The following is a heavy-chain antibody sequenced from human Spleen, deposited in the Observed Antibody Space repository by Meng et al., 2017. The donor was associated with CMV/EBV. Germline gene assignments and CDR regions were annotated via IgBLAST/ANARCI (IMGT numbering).Heavy chain of an antibody. Sequence: SETLSLTCTVSGSAISSHYWSWIRQPPGKGLEWIGYIYSSGSTNNNPSLKSRAIMSVDTARNQFSLKVKSVTAADTAVYYCARGAFLESLLPLDVWGQGTTVTVSS. V-gene: IGHV4-59*11. D-gene: IGHD3-3*02. CDR2: IYSSGST. CDR1: GSAISSHY. CDR3: ARGAFLESLLPLDV. J-gene: IGHJ6*02.